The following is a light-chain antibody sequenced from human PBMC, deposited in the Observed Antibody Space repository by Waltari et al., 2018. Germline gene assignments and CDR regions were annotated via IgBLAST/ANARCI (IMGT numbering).Light chain of an antibody. Sequence: EIMLTQSPGTLSLSPGERATLSCRASQSISRYLAWYQHIPGQAPRLLIYDASTRATGIPDRFSGSGSGTDFSLTISRLEPEDLAVYYCQKYGSLPATFGQGTKVEIK. CDR2: DAS. CDR1: QSISRY. CDR3: QKYGSLPAT. J-gene: IGKJ1*01. V-gene: IGKV3-20*01.